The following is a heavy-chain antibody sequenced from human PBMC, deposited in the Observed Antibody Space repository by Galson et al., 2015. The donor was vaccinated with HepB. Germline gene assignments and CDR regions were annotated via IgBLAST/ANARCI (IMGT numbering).Heavy chain of an antibody. J-gene: IGHJ4*02. CDR3: ARDIAVAGPSPQGY. D-gene: IGHD6-19*01. CDR2: IIPILGIA. V-gene: IGHV1-69*04. Sequence: SVKVSCKASGGTFSSYTISWVRQAPGQGLEWMGRIIPILGIANYAQKFQGRVTITADKSTSTAYMELSSLRSEDTAVYYCARDIAVAGPSPQGYWGQGTLVTVSS. CDR1: GGTFSSYT.